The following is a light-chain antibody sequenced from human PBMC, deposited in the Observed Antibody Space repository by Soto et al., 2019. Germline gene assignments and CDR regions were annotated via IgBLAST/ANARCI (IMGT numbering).Light chain of an antibody. J-gene: IGKJ1*01. V-gene: IGKV3-20*01. Sequence: EKVMTQSPGSLSVSPGERAALSCRASQSVNSNSLAWYQQKPGQAPRLLIYGASNRATGIPDRFSGSGSGTDFTLTINRLEPEDFAVYCCQQYGGSPLTFGQGTKVDIK. CDR1: QSVNSNS. CDR3: QQYGGSPLT. CDR2: GAS.